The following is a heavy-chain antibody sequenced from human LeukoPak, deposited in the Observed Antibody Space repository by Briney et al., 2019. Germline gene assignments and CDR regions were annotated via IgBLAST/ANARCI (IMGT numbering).Heavy chain of an antibody. Sequence: GGSLRLSCAASGFTFSSYGMHWVRQAPGKGLEWVAFIRYDGSNKYYADSVKGRFTISRDNSKNTLYLQMSSLRAEDTAVYYCAKDLNFDPDAFDIWGQGTTVTVSS. CDR3: AKDLNFDPDAFDI. D-gene: IGHD3-9*01. CDR1: GFTFSSYG. J-gene: IGHJ3*02. V-gene: IGHV3-30*02. CDR2: IRYDGSNK.